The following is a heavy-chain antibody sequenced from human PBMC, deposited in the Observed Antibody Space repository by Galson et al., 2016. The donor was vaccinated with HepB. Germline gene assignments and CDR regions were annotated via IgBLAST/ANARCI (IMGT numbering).Heavy chain of an antibody. Sequence: SLRLSCAASGFTFDDYAMHWFRQAPGKGLEWVSGISWTGGTEGYADSVTGRFTVSRDNAKSSLSLHRSSLRPDDTALYYCAKGLFSATYCGGGCYFQGAAMDVWGQGTTVTVSS. CDR1: GFTFDDYA. J-gene: IGHJ6*02. CDR2: ISWTGGTE. D-gene: IGHD2-21*01. V-gene: IGHV3-9*01. CDR3: AKGLFSATYCGGGCYFQGAAMDV.